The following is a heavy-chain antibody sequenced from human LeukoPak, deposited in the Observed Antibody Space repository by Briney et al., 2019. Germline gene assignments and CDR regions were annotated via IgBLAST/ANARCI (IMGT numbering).Heavy chain of an antibody. Sequence: GGSLRLSCAASGLTFSSYAMSWVRQAPGKGLEWVSTISGSGGSTYYADSVKGRFTISRDNSKNTLYLQMNSLRAEDTAVYYCAKNLTGRSCNYYDSSGPIHYWGQGTLVTVSS. D-gene: IGHD3-22*01. CDR2: ISGSGGST. V-gene: IGHV3-23*01. CDR3: AKNLTGRSCNYYDSSGPIHY. CDR1: GLTFSSYA. J-gene: IGHJ4*02.